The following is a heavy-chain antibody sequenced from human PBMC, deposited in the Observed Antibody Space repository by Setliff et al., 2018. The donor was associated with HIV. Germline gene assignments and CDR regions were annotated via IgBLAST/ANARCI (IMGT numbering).Heavy chain of an antibody. CDR2: IIPIFHSA. CDR3: TTQEGSYYVAYFQH. D-gene: IGHD1-26*01. V-gene: IGHV1-69*13. J-gene: IGHJ1*01. CDR1: GYTFTSYY. Sequence: SVKVSCKASGYTFTSYYMHWVRQAPGQGLEWLGGIIPIFHSANYAPRFQGRVTITADESTNTTYMELSSLRSEDTAMYYCTTQEGSYYVAYFQHWGQGTLVTVSS.